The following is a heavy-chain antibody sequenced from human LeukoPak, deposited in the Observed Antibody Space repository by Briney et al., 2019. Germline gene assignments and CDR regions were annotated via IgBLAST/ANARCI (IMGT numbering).Heavy chain of an antibody. CDR2: FDPEHAKT. CDR3: ATVFQQRGYYYMDV. Sequence: GASVRLSCRVSGDSLIQLSIHWVRQAPGQGLEWMGGFDPEHAKTFYAPKFQGRVTMTEDTSTDTGYMDLRSLGPEDTAMYFCATVFQQRGYYYMDVWGKGTAVTVSS. CDR1: GDSLIQLS. V-gene: IGHV1-24*01. D-gene: IGHD6-13*01. J-gene: IGHJ6*03.